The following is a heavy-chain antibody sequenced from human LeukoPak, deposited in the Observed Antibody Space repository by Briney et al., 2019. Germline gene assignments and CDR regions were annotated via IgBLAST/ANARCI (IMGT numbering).Heavy chain of an antibody. Sequence: PGGSLRLSCAASGFTFSSYGMSWVRQAPGKGLEWVAFIRYDGSNKYYADSVKGRFTISRDNSKNTLYLQMNSLRAEDTAVYYCAKVLRYFDWLLPFDPWGQGTLVTVSS. D-gene: IGHD3-9*01. CDR1: GFTFSSYG. V-gene: IGHV3-30*02. J-gene: IGHJ5*02. CDR2: IRYDGSNK. CDR3: AKVLRYFDWLLPFDP.